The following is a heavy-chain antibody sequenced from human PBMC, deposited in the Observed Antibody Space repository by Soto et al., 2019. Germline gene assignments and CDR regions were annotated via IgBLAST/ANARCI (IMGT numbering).Heavy chain of an antibody. CDR2: ISYDGSNK. CDR1: GFTFSSYG. CDR3: AKDRRPNSYYGMDV. D-gene: IGHD6-25*01. J-gene: IGHJ6*02. Sequence: QVQLVESGGGVVQPGRSLRLSCAASGFTFSSYGMHWVRQAPGKGLEWVAVISYDGSNKYYADSVKGRFTISRDNSKNTLYLQMNSLRAEDTAVSYCAKDRRPNSYYGMDVWGQGTTVTVSS. V-gene: IGHV3-30*18.